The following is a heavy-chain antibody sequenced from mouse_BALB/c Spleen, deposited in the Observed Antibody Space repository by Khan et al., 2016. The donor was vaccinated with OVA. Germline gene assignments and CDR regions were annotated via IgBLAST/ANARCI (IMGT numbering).Heavy chain of an antibody. CDR3: ARSPYGNFAY. CDR2: ISSDGDYT. D-gene: IGHD2-1*01. V-gene: IGHV5-9-3*01. CDR1: GFTFSTYA. Sequence: EVELVESGGGLVKPGGSLKLSCAASGFTFSTYAMSWVRQTPEKRLEWVATISSDGDYTSFPDNVTGRFTISRDTAKNTLCLQMTSLRSEDTAMYYCARSPYGNFAYWGQGTLVTVSA. J-gene: IGHJ3*01.